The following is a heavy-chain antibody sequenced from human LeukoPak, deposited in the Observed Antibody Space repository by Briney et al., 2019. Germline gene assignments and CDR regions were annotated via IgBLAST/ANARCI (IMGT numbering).Heavy chain of an antibody. CDR2: ISSSSGYI. CDR1: GFTFSSYG. CDR3: ARVIQSSGSSDY. V-gene: IGHV3-21*01. J-gene: IGHJ4*02. D-gene: IGHD3-10*01. Sequence: PGRSLRLSCAASGFTFSSYGMHWVRQAPGEGLEWLSSISSSSGYIYYADSLKGRFTISRDNAKNSLYLQMNSLRGEDTAVYYCARVIQSSGSSDYWGQGTLVTVSS.